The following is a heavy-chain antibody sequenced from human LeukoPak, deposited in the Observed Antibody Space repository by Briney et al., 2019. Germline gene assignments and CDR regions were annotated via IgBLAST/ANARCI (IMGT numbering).Heavy chain of an antibody. CDR1: GFTLSSYA. Sequence: GGSLRLSCAASGFTLSSYAMSWVRQAPGKGLEWVSAISDSGNTYHADSVKGRFTISRDNSENTLFLRMNSLRAEDTAVYYCAKATGYLLWGQGTLVIVSS. V-gene: IGHV3-23*01. D-gene: IGHD1-14*01. J-gene: IGHJ4*02. CDR2: ISDSGNT. CDR3: AKATGYLL.